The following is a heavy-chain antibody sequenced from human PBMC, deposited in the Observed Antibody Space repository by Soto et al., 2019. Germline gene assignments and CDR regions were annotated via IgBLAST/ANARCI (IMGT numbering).Heavy chain of an antibody. J-gene: IGHJ5*02. CDR3: ARSRSWYSSREFDP. D-gene: IGHD6-13*01. V-gene: IGHV4-59*08. CDR1: GGSISSYY. CDR2: IYYSGST. Sequence: QVQLQESGPGLVKPSETLSLTCTVSGGSISSYYWSWIRQPPGKGLEWIGYIYYSGSTNYNPSLKSRVTISVDTTKNQFSLKLSSVTSADTAVYYCARSRSWYSSREFDPWGQVNLVTVSS.